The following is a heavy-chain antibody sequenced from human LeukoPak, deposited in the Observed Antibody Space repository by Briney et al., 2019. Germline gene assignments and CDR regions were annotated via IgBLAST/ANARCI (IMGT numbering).Heavy chain of an antibody. CDR3: ARDNAPAGGGLDY. J-gene: IGHJ4*02. V-gene: IGHV3-53*01. D-gene: IGHD6-13*01. CDR1: GFTVSSNY. Sequence: GGSLRLSCAASGFTVSSNYMTWVRQAPGKGLEWVSVIYTGGLTFCADSVTGRFTISRDNSKNTVYLQMNSLGVEDTARYYCARDNAPAGGGLDYWGQGTLVTVSS. CDR2: IYTGGLT.